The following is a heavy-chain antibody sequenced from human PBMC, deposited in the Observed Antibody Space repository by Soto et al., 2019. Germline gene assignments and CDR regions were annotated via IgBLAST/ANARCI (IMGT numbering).Heavy chain of an antibody. CDR1: GFTFSSYA. D-gene: IGHD1-1*01. CDR2: ITDSDTT. CDR3: AKAGGISYYHYMDV. J-gene: IGHJ6*03. V-gene: IGHV3-23*01. Sequence: PGGSLRLSCAASGFTFSSYAMSWVRQAPGKGLEWVSTITDSDTTYYADSVKGRFTISRDNSRNTLYLQVNSLRAEDSAAYYCAKAGGISYYHYMDVWGKGTTVTVSS.